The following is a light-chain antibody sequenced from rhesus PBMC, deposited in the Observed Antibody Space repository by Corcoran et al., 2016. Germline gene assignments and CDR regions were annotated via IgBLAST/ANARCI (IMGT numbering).Light chain of an antibody. CDR1: QRLMDTEDGNTS. CDR2: EVS. J-gene: IGKJ2*01. V-gene: IGKV2S20*01. CDR3: MQGIEYPYS. Sequence: DIVMTQTPLSLPVTPGEPASISCRSSQRLMDTEDGNTSLAWYLQKPGQSPQPLSYEVSNRASGVPDRISGRGSETDFTLKISRVEAEDVGVYYCMQGIEYPYSFGQGTKVEI.